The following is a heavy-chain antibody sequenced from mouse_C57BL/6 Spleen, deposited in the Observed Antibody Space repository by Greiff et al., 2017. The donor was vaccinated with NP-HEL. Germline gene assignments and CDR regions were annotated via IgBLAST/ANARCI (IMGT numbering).Heavy chain of an antibody. D-gene: IGHD3-3*01. CDR3: GRHEGGPNGFDD. CDR1: GSTFTVYS. J-gene: IGHJ2*01. V-gene: IGHV1-62-2*01. Sequence: VQLKESGAELVKPGASVKLSCKASGSTFTVYSIHWVTQRSGPGLAWIGWFYPGCGSLMYNEKFKDKATLTADKSSSTVYMELSRLTSEDAAVYDRGRHEGGPNGFDDWGQGTTLTVSS. CDR2: FYPGCGSL.